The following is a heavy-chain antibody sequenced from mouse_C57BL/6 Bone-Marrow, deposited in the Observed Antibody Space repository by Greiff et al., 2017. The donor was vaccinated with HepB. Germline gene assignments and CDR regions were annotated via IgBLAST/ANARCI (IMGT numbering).Heavy chain of an antibody. CDR2: IDPSDSYT. Sequence: QVQLQQPGAELVMPGASVKLSCKASGYTFTSYWMHWVKQRPGQGLEWIGEIDPSDSYTNYNQKFKGKSTLTVDKSSSTAYMQLSSLTSEDSAVYYCARYSYGGFAYWGQGTLVTVSA. CDR3: ARYSYGGFAY. V-gene: IGHV1-69*01. D-gene: IGHD2-12*01. CDR1: GYTFTSYW. J-gene: IGHJ3*01.